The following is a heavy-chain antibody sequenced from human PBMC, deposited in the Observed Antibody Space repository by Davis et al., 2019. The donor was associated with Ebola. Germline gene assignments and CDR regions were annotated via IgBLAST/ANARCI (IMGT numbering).Heavy chain of an antibody. CDR2: IWYDGSNK. J-gene: IGHJ3*02. Sequence: GGSLRLSCAASGFTFSSYGMHWVRQAPGKGLEWVAVIWYDGSNKYYADSVKGRFTISRDNSKNTLYLQMNSLRAEDTAVYYCARVGIAAPGAFDIWGQGTMVTVSS. D-gene: IGHD6-13*01. CDR3: ARVGIAAPGAFDI. V-gene: IGHV3-33*01. CDR1: GFTFSSYG.